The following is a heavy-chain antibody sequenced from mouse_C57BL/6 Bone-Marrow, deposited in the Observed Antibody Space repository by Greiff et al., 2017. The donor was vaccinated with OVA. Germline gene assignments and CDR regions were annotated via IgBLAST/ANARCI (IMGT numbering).Heavy chain of an antibody. D-gene: IGHD2-4*01. CDR3: ARRDYEAMDY. CDR2: INPNNGGT. V-gene: IGHV1-26*01. Sequence: VQLKQSGPELVKPGASVKISCKASGYTFTDYYMNWVKQSHGKSLEWIGDINPNNGGTSYNQKFKGKATLTVDKSSSTAYMELRSLTSEDSAVYYCARRDYEAMDYWGQGTSVTVSS. J-gene: IGHJ4*01. CDR1: GYTFTDYY.